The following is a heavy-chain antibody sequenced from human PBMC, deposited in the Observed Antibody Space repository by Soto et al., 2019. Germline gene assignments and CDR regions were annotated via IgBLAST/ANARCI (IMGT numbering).Heavy chain of an antibody. Sequence: GGSLRLSCAASGFTFSSYAMHWVRQAPGKGLEWVAVISYDGSNKYYADSVKGRFTISRDNSKNTLYLQMNSLRAEDTAVYYCARDRAAAGPPRFDPWGQGTLVTVSS. J-gene: IGHJ5*02. CDR3: ARDRAAAGPPRFDP. CDR1: GFTFSSYA. D-gene: IGHD6-13*01. CDR2: ISYDGSNK. V-gene: IGHV3-30-3*01.